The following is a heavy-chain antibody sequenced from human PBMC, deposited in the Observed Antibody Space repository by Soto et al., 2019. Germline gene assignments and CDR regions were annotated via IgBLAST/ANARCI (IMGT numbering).Heavy chain of an antibody. CDR1: GGSISSSSYY. CDR2: IYYSGST. V-gene: IGHV4-39*01. CDR3: ARHKGPPAAGIDWFDP. D-gene: IGHD6-13*01. J-gene: IGHJ5*02. Sequence: PSETLSLTCTVSGGSISSSSYYWCWIRHPPGKGLEWIGSIYYSGSTYYNPSLKSRVTISVDTSKNQFSLKLSSVTAADTAVYYCARHKGPPAAGIDWFDPWGQGTLVTVSS.